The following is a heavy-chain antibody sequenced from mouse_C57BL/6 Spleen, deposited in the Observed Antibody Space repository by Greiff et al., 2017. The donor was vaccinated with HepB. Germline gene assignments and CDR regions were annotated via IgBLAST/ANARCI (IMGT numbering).Heavy chain of an antibody. CDR2: INPGSGGT. CDR1: GYAFTNYL. Sequence: VKLMESGAELVRPGTSVKVSCKASGYAFTNYLIEWVKQRPGQGLEWIGVINPGSGGTNYNEKFKGKATLTADKSSSTAYMQLSSLTSEDSAVYFCARDYYGVGDYWGQGTTLTVSS. V-gene: IGHV1-54*01. J-gene: IGHJ2*01. CDR3: ARDYYGVGDY. D-gene: IGHD1-1*01.